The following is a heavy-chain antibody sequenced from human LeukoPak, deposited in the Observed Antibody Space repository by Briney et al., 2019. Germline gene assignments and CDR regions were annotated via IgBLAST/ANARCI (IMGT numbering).Heavy chain of an antibody. CDR2: IYYSGST. D-gene: IGHD6-19*01. CDR3: ARAELGYSSGWTSFYYYYMDV. CDR1: GGSISSSSYY. Sequence: SETLSLTCTVSGGSISSSSYYWGWIRQPPGKGLEWIGSIYYSGSTYYNPSLKSRVTISVDTSKNQFSLKLSSVTAADTAVYYCARAELGYSSGWTSFYYYYMDVWGKGTTVTVSS. J-gene: IGHJ6*03. V-gene: IGHV4-39*07.